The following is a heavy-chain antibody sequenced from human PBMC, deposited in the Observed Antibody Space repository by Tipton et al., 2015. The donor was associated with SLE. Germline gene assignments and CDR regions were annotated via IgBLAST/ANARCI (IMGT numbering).Heavy chain of an antibody. CDR2: IYTSGST. Sequence: TLSLTCIVSGASISSYYWSWIRQPAGKGLEWLGCIYTSGSTKYNPSHKRRVTISVDTSKNQFSLKLSSVTAADTAVYYCARDRRLIAAPSFWWYFDLWGRGTLVTVSS. V-gene: IGHV4-4*08. D-gene: IGHD6-13*01. CDR3: ARDRRLIAAPSFWWYFDL. J-gene: IGHJ2*01. CDR1: GASISSYY.